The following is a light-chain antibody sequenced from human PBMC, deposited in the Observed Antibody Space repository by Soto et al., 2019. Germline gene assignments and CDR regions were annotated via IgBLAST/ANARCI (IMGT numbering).Light chain of an antibody. V-gene: IGKV3-20*01. Sequence: NQCRGNLSKYTGEGAILSCMASESVGSTYLAWYQQKPCQAPRLIIYSASSRATVLPDRFSGSGSGTDFTLTMSSLEAEDFAVYCRVQYGHLITSGGGTMLDI. CDR2: SAS. J-gene: IGKJ4*01. CDR3: VQYGHLIT. CDR1: ESVGSTY.